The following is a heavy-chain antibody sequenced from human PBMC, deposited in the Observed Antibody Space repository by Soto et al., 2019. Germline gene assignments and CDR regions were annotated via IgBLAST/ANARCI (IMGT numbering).Heavy chain of an antibody. CDR3: ARVIAADIYDIEGSHSLVWYFDL. J-gene: IGHJ2*01. CDR2: IYPGDSET. CDR1: GYNFTTYW. D-gene: IGHD3-9*01. V-gene: IGHV5-51*01. Sequence: GESLKISCKGSGYNFTTYWIGWVRQMPGKGLEWMAIIYPGDSETRYSPSFQGQVTISTDNSITTAFLQWGSLKASDTAMYYCARVIAADIYDIEGSHSLVWYFDLWGRGTLVTVSS.